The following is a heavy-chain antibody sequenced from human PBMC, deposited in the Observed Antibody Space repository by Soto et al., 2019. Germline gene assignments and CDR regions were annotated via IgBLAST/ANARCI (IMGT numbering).Heavy chain of an antibody. D-gene: IGHD2-2*01. J-gene: IGHJ4*02. CDR3: ANRYCSRTSCPDY. V-gene: IGHV3-23*01. Sequence: GGSLRLSCAASGCTFYIYAMSCVRQAPGKGLEWVSTISGGGSSTYYADSVKGRFTISRDNSNNTLYLQMNSLRAEDTAVYFSANRYCSRTSCPDYWGQGTRVTVSS. CDR1: GCTFYIYA. CDR2: ISGGGSST.